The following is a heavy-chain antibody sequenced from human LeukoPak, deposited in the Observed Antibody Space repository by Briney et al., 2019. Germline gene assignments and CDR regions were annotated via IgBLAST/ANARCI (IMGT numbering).Heavy chain of an antibody. J-gene: IGHJ4*02. V-gene: IGHV3-21*01. CDR2: ISGSSSYI. Sequence: GGSLRLSCAASGFTFSSYSMNWVRQAPGKGLEWVSSISGSSSYIYYADSVKGRFTISRDNAKNSLYLQMNSLRAEDTAVYYCARDCSGGSCYSVHPLDYWGQGTLVTVSS. CDR3: ARDCSGGSCYSVHPLDY. CDR1: GFTFSSYS. D-gene: IGHD2-15*01.